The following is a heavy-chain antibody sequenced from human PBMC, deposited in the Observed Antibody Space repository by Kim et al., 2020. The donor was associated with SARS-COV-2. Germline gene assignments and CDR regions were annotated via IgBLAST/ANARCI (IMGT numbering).Heavy chain of an antibody. V-gene: IGHV4-59*01. CDR3: ARGGYYGSGSYYSRFRDIYGMDV. Sequence: SETLSLTCTVSGGSISSYYWSWIRQPPGKGLEWIGYIYYSGSTNYNPSLKSRVTISVDTSKNQFSLKLSSVTAADTAVYYCARGGYYGSGSYYSRFRDIYGMDVWGQGTTVTVSS. J-gene: IGHJ6*02. D-gene: IGHD3-10*01. CDR2: IYYSGST. CDR1: GGSISSYY.